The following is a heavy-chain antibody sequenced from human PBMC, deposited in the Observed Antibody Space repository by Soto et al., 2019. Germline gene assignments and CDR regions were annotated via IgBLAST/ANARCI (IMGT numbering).Heavy chain of an antibody. CDR1: GYTLTELS. D-gene: IGHD2-15*01. J-gene: IGHJ4*02. V-gene: IGHV1-24*01. CDR2: FDPEDGET. CDR3: ATGRLIYCSGGSCYARYYFDY. Sequence: VASVKVSCKVSGYTLTELSMHWVRQAPGKGLEWMGGFDPEDGETIYAQKFQGRVTMTEDTSTDTAYMELSSLRSEDTAVYYCATGRLIYCSGGSCYARYYFDYWGQGTLVTVSS.